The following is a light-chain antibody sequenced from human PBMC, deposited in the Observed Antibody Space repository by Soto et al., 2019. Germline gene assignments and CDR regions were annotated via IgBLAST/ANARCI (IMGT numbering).Light chain of an antibody. CDR2: KAS. CDR1: QTISSW. Sequence: DIQMTQSPSTLSGSVGDRVTITCRASQTISSWLAWYQQKPGKAPKLLIYKASTLKSGVPSRFSGSGSGTEFTLTISSLQPDDFATYYCQHYDNLPPTFGGGTKVDIK. V-gene: IGKV1-5*03. J-gene: IGKJ4*01. CDR3: QHYDNLPPT.